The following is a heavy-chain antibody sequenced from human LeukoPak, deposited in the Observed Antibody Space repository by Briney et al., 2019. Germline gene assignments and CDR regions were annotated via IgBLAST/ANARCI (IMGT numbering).Heavy chain of an antibody. J-gene: IGHJ4*02. D-gene: IGHD4-17*01. CDR1: GGPISSYY. CDR3: ARWDNYGDATFDY. Sequence: SSETLSLTCTVSGGPISSYYWSWIRQPPGKGLEWIGYIYYSGSTNYNPSLKSRVTISVDTSKNQFSLKLSSVTAADTAVYYCARWDNYGDATFDYWGQGTLVTVSS. CDR2: IYYSGST. V-gene: IGHV4-59*08.